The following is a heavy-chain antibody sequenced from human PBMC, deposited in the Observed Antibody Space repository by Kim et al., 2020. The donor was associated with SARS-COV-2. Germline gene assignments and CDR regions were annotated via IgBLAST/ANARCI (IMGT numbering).Heavy chain of an antibody. J-gene: IGHJ4*02. CDR3: AKIRGVNGPFDS. Sequence: YYADSVKGRFTISRDNSKNTLYLQINTLRAEDTAVYYCAKIRGVNGPFDSWGQGTLVTVSS. V-gene: IGHV3-53*01. D-gene: IGHD3-10*01.